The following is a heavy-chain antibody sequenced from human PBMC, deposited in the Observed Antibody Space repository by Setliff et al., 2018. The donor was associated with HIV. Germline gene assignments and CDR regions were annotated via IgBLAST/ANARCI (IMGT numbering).Heavy chain of an antibody. Sequence: LSLTCTVSGGSISSYYWSWIRQPPGKGLEWIGNIHSSGSTNYNPSLKSRVTISVDTSKNQFSLKLTSVTAADTAVYYCARDRGDRDRDYWYFDLWGRGTLVTVSS. CDR1: GGSISSYY. CDR3: ARDRGDRDRDYWYFDL. D-gene: IGHD3-16*02. V-gene: IGHV4-4*09. CDR2: IHSSGST. J-gene: IGHJ2*01.